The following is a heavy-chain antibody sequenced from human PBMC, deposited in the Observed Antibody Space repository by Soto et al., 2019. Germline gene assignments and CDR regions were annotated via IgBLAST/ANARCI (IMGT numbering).Heavy chain of an antibody. CDR1: GFTFSSYA. Sequence: EVQLLESGGGLVQPGGSLRLSCAASGFTFSSYAMSWVRQAPGKGLEWVSAISGSGGSTYYADSVKGRFTISRDNSKNTLYLQMNSLRAEDTAVYYCAKDMDDFWSGYYYFDYWGQGTLVTVSS. D-gene: IGHD3-3*01. CDR3: AKDMDDFWSGYYYFDY. V-gene: IGHV3-23*01. CDR2: ISGSGGST. J-gene: IGHJ4*02.